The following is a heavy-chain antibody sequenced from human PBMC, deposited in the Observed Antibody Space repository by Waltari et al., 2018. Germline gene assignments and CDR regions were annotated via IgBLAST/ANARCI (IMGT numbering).Heavy chain of an antibody. J-gene: IGHJ6*03. CDR2: ISSSSSYR. CDR1: GFTFSSYS. D-gene: IGHD3-22*01. V-gene: IGHV3-21*01. Sequence: EVQLVESGGGLVKPGGSLRLSCAASGFTFSSYSMNWVRQAPGKGLEWVSSISSSSSYRYYADSVKGRFTISRDNAKNSLYLQMNSLRAEDTAVYYCARGISSGYYYYYMDVWGKGTTVTISS. CDR3: ARGISSGYYYYYMDV.